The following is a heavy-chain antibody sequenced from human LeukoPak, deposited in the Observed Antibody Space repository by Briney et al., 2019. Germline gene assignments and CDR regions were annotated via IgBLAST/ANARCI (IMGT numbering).Heavy chain of an antibody. D-gene: IGHD2-15*01. Sequence: PSETLSLTCAVYGGSFSGYYWSWIRQPPGKGLEWIGEINHSGSTNYNPSLKSRVTISVDTSKNQFSLKLSSVTAADTAVYYCARDRGGFTYGEYYFDYWGQGSLVTVSS. CDR3: ARDRGGFTYGEYYFDY. J-gene: IGHJ4*02. CDR1: GGSFSGYY. V-gene: IGHV4-34*01. CDR2: INHSGST.